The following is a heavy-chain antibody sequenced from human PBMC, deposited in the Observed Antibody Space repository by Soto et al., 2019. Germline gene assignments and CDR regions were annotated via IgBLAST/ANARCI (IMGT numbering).Heavy chain of an antibody. CDR1: GFTFSSYE. V-gene: IGHV3-48*03. Sequence: VQLVESGGDLVQPGGSLRLSCAASGFTFSSYEMNWVRQAPGKGLEWVSYISSTGTSMDYADSVKGRFTISRYNAKNSLFLQLNSLRDEDTAVYYCARETHFIDYWGQGTLVSVSA. J-gene: IGHJ4*02. CDR2: ISSTGTSM. CDR3: ARETHFIDY.